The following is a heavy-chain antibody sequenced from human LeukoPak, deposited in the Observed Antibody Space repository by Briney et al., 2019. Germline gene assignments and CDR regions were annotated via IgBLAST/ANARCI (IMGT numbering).Heavy chain of an antibody. J-gene: IGHJ4*02. D-gene: IGHD6-13*01. CDR2: IYYSGST. CDR1: GGSISSYY. V-gene: IGHV4-59*01. Sequence: SETLSLTCTVSGGSISSYYWSWIRQPPGKGLEWIGYIYYSGSTNYNPSLKSRVTISVDTSKNQFSLKLSSVTAADTAVYYCARAEAAVLDYWGQGTMVTVSS. CDR3: ARAEAAVLDY.